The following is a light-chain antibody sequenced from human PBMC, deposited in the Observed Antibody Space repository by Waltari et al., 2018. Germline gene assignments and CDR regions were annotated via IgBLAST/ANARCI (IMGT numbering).Light chain of an antibody. CDR1: QRVTNY. J-gene: IGKJ4*01. V-gene: IGKV3-11*01. CDR3: QQRSKWPLT. Sequence: DIVLTQSPATLSLSPGARATLSCRASQRVTNYLAWYQLKPGQAPRLLIYDASNRATGIPARFSGSGSGTDFTLTISNPEPEDSAVYYCQQRSKWPLTFGGGTKVEIK. CDR2: DAS.